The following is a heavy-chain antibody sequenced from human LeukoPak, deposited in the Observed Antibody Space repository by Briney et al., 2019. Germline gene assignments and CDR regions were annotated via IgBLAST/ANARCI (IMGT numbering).Heavy chain of an antibody. D-gene: IGHD3-22*01. CDR1: GFTFSSYE. CDR2: ISSSGSTI. Sequence: GGSLRLSCAASGFTFSSYEMNWVRQAPGKGLEWVSYISSSGSTIYYADSVKGRFTISRDNAKNSLYLQMNSLRAEDTAVYYCARDSKAPQYYYDRSGYYQYRGYYYYYMDVWGKGTTDTVSS. CDR3: ARDSKAPQYYYDRSGYYQYRGYYYYYMDV. J-gene: IGHJ6*03. V-gene: IGHV3-48*03.